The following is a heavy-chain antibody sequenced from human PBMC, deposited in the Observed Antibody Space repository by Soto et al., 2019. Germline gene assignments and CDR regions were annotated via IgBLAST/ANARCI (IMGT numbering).Heavy chain of an antibody. Sequence: PPRPLSLPSTSPVGSGISGNYYWYWIRQSPGTGLEWIGYIYYSGSTNYNTSLKSRLSRSIDTSRNQFTLKLTSVTAADTAVYYCARESSLLLPDSGKKIDPWGQGILVTVSS. CDR2: IYYSGST. D-gene: IGHD3-10*01. J-gene: IGHJ5*01. CDR1: VGSGISGNYY. CDR3: ARESSLLLPDSGKKIDP. V-gene: IGHV4-61*01.